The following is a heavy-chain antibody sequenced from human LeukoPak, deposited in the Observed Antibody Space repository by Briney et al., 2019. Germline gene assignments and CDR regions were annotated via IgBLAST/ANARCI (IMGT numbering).Heavy chain of an antibody. D-gene: IGHD4-11*01. V-gene: IGHV3-69-1*01. CDR2: ISRSGPT. CDR3: AKDLTVTSTCYFDA. Sequence: PGGSLRLSCAASGFTFSAYGMQWVPQAPGKVLEWVSGISRSGPTYYTDSVTGRFTISRDNAKNSLYLQMNSLRAEDTAVYYCAKDLTVTSTCYFDAWGQGTLVTVSS. J-gene: IGHJ5*02. CDR1: GFTFSAYG.